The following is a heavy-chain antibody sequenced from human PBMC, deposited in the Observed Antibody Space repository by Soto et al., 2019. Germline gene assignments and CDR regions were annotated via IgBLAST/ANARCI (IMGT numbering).Heavy chain of an antibody. CDR2: IYYSGST. CDR3: ARLGTAPYYLDY. Sequence: SETLSLTCTVSGGSISSYYWSWIRQPPGKGLEWIGYIYYSGSTNYNPSLKSRVTISVDTSKNQFSLKLSSVTAADTAVYYCARLGTAPYYLDYWGQGTLVTVSS. D-gene: IGHD2-21*02. V-gene: IGHV4-59*08. CDR1: GGSISSYY. J-gene: IGHJ4*02.